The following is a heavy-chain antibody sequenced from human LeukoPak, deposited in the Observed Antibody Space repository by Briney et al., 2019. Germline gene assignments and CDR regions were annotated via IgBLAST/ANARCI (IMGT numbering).Heavy chain of an antibody. CDR3: ASSGSYRFDY. CDR1: GFTSSSYS. Sequence: GGSLRLSCAASGFTSSSYSMNWVRQAPGKGLEWVSHITASGTAMFYADSVKGRFTISRDNAKNSLYLQMNSLRDEDTAVYYCASSGSYRFDYWGQGTLVAVSS. CDR2: ITASGTAM. J-gene: IGHJ4*02. D-gene: IGHD1-26*01. V-gene: IGHV3-48*02.